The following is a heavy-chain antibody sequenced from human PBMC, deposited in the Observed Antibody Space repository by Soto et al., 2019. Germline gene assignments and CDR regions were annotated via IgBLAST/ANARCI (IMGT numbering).Heavy chain of an antibody. CDR2: ISGSGGST. CDR1: GFTFSSYA. V-gene: IGHV3-23*01. CDR3: AKDPVWDYGDYVGAGAAFDI. J-gene: IGHJ3*02. D-gene: IGHD4-17*01. Sequence: GGSLRLSCAASGFTFSSYAMSWVRQAPGKGLEWVSAISGSGGSTYYADSVKGRFTISRDNSKNTLYLQMNSLRAEDTAVYYCAKDPVWDYGDYVGAGAAFDIWGQGTMVTVSS.